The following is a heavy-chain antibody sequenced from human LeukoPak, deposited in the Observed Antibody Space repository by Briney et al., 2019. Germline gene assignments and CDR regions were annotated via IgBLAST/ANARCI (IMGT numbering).Heavy chain of an antibody. CDR1: GYTFTSYD. J-gene: IGHJ4*02. V-gene: IGHV1-8*03. CDR2: MNPNSGNT. D-gene: IGHD6-13*01. Sequence: ASVKVSCKASGYTFTSYDINWVRQATGQGLEWMGWMNPNSGNTGYAQKFQGGVTITRNTSISTAYMELSSLRSEDTAVYYCARLHPTPYSTIWGQGTLVTVSS. CDR3: ARLHPTPYSTI.